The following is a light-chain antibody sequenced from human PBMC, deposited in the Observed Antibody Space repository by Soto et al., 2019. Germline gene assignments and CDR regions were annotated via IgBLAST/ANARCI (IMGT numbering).Light chain of an antibody. CDR2: AAS. V-gene: IGKV1-8*01. CDR1: RPISTY. J-gene: IGKJ1*01. Sequence: AIRMTQSPSSFSAFTGDRVTITCRTSRPISTYLAWYQQKPGKTPTLLMYAASTLQSGVPSRFSGSGSGTDFTLTISCLQSEDFATYYCQQYYTYPLAFGQGTNIEIK. CDR3: QQYYTYPLA.